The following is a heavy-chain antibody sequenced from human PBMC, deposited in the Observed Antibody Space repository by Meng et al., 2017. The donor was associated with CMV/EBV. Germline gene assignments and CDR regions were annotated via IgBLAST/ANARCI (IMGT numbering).Heavy chain of an antibody. Sequence: ASVKVSCKASGYTFTSYGISWVRQAPGQGLEWMGWISAYHGNTNYAQKLQGRVTMTTDTSTSTAYMELRSLRSDDTAVYYCARDRAAAGSYYYYYGMDVWGQGTTVTVS. J-gene: IGHJ6*02. V-gene: IGHV1-18*01. CDR3: ARDRAAAGSYYYYYGMDV. CDR2: ISAYHGNT. CDR1: GYTFTSYG. D-gene: IGHD6-13*01.